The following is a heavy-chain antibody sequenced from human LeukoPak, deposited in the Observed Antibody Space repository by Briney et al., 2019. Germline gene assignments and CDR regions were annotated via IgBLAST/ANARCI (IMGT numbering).Heavy chain of an antibody. CDR2: MNPNSGNT. J-gene: IGHJ4*02. V-gene: IGHV1-8*01. D-gene: IGHD3-22*01. CDR1: GYTFTSYD. CDR3: PIGGDNYYDSSGYYCY. Sequence: ASVQVSCQASGYTFTSYDINWVRQATGQGLEWMGWMNPNSGNTGYAQKFQGRVTMTRNTSISTAYMELSSLRSEDTAVYYCPIGGDNYYDSSGYYCYWGQGTLVTVSS.